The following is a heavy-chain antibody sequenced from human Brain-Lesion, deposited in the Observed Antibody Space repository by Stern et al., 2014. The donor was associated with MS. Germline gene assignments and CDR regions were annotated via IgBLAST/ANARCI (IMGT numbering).Heavy chain of an antibody. D-gene: IGHD3-3*01. CDR3: ARDQRGITIFGVVTDYYSLGMDV. J-gene: IGHJ6*02. V-gene: IGHV1-2*02. CDR2: INPNTGGT. CDR1: GYIFTGYY. Sequence: VQLEESGAEVKKPGASVKVSCKTSGYIFTGYYIHWVRQAPGQGLEWMAWINPNTGGTKYAQKFQGRVTMSRDTSISTAYVELSSLTSDDTAVYYCARDQRGITIFGVVTDYYSLGMDVWGQGTTVTVSS.